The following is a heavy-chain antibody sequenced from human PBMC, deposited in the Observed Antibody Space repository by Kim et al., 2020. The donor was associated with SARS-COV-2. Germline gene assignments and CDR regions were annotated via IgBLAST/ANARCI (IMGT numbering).Heavy chain of an antibody. V-gene: IGHV4-39*01. D-gene: IGHD3-10*01. CDR3: ARLGIDYYGSVFFDY. J-gene: IGHJ4*02. Sequence: PSLKIPVTISVDTSKNQFSLKLSSVTAADTAVYYCARLGIDYYGSVFFDYWGQGTLVTVSS.